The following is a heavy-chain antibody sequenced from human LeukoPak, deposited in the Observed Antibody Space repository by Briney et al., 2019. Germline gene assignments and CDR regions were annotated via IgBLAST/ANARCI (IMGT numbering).Heavy chain of an antibody. Sequence: SQTLSLTCTVSGGSISSGRYYRSWIRQPAGKGLEWIGRIYTSGRSNYNPSLKSRVTISVDTSKNQFSLKLSSVTDADTAVYYCARGGSMDYAFDIWGQGTMVTVSS. CDR2: IYTSGRS. J-gene: IGHJ3*02. CDR3: ARGGSMDYAFDI. D-gene: IGHD2-2*01. CDR1: GGSISSGRYY. V-gene: IGHV4-61*02.